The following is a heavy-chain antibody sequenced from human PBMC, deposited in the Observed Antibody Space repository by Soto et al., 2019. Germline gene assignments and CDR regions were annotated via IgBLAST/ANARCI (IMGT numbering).Heavy chain of an antibody. Sequence: SETLSLTCSVSGGTINSGDYFWSWIRQPPGKGLEWIGSIFYTGSTYYSPSLKSRASMSMDTSKSLFSLRLRSLTAADTAVYFCARVKATLYRHYYFDYWGQGTPVTVSS. V-gene: IGHV4-30-4*01. J-gene: IGHJ4*02. D-gene: IGHD5-12*01. CDR3: ARVKATLYRHYYFDY. CDR2: IFYTGST. CDR1: GGTINSGDYF.